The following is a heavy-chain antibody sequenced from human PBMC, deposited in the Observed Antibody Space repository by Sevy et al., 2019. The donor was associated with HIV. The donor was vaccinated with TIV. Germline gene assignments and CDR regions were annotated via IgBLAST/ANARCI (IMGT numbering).Heavy chain of an antibody. Sequence: GGSLRLSCAGSGFTFSNYAMHWVRQAPGKGLECVAGLWSHGRREYYADFAKGRFTISRDNSKNTVYLHMDSLRTDDTAVYYYAKEDDAFDVWGQGTMVTVSS. CDR1: GFTFSNYA. V-gene: IGHV3-33*03. CDR3: AKEDDAFDV. J-gene: IGHJ3*01. CDR2: LWSHGRRE.